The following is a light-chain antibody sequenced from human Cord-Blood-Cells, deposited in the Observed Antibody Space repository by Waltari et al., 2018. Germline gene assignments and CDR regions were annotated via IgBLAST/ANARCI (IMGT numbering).Light chain of an antibody. Sequence: DIQMTQSPSSVSAPVGDRVTITCQASQDISNYLNWYQQKPGKAPKLLIYDASNLETGVPSRFSGSGSGTDFTFTISSLQPEDIATYYCQQYDNLPYTFGQGTKLEIK. V-gene: IGKV1-33*01. CDR1: QDISNY. CDR2: DAS. CDR3: QQYDNLPYT. J-gene: IGKJ2*01.